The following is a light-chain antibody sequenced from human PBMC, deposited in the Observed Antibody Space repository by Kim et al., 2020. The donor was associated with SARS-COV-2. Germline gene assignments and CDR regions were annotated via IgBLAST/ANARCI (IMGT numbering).Light chain of an antibody. CDR2: QDS. J-gene: IGLJ2*01. CDR1: KLGDKY. V-gene: IGLV3-1*01. Sequence: VSPGQTARITCAGDKLGDKYACWYQQKQGQSPVLVIYQDSKRPSGIPERFSGSNSGNTATLTISGTQAMDEADYYCQAWDSSTGVVFGGGTQLTVL. CDR3: QAWDSSTGVV.